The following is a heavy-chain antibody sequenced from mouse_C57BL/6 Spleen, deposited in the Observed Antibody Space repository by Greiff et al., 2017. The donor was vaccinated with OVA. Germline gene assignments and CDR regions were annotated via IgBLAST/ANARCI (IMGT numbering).Heavy chain of an antibody. CDR1: GYTFTSYW. J-gene: IGHJ2*01. Sequence: QVQLQQPGAELVKPGASVKLSCKASGYTFTSYWTQWVKQRPGQGLEWIGEIDPSDSYTNYNQKFKGKATLTVDTSSSTAYMQLSSLTSEDSAVYYCEGYGYDGYFDYWGQGTTLTVSS. D-gene: IGHD2-2*01. CDR2: IDPSDSYT. CDR3: EGYGYDGYFDY. V-gene: IGHV1-50*01.